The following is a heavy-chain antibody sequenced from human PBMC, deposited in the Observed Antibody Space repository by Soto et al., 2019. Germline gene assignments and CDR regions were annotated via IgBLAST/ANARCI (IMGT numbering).Heavy chain of an antibody. CDR2: IHGSGSA. J-gene: IGHJ5*02. V-gene: IGHV4-4*07. CDR3: ARSSHKESWFDP. D-gene: IGHD6-13*01. CDR1: NGSISNFY. Sequence: QVQLQESGPGLVKPSETLSLTCTVSNGSISNFYWNWIRQSAGKGLEWIGRIHGSGSATYNPSLRRRVTMSVDTSKNQSSLKVNSVTGADTAVYYCARSSHKESWFDPWGQGTLVTVSS.